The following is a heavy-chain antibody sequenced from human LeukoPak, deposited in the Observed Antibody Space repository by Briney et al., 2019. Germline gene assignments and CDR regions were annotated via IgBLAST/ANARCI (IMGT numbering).Heavy chain of an antibody. CDR3: AKAKGYYPPYYFDY. V-gene: IGHV3-21*01. J-gene: IGHJ4*02. Sequence: GGSLRLSCAASGFTFSSYSMNWVRQAPGKGLEWVSSISSSSSYIYYADSVKGRFTISRDNAKNSLYLQMNSLRAEDTAVYYCAKAKGYYPPYYFDYWGQGTLVTVSS. CDR2: ISSSSSYI. D-gene: IGHD1-26*01. CDR1: GFTFSSYS.